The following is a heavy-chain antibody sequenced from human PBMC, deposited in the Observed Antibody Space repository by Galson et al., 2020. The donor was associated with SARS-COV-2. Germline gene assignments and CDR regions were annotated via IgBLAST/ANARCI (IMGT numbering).Heavy chain of an antibody. V-gene: IGHV1-24*01. CDR2: FDPEDGET. Sequence: ASVKVSCKVSGYTLTELSMHWVRQAPGKGLEWMGGFDPEDGETIYAQKFQGRVTMTEDTSTDTAYMELSSLRSEDTAVYYCATVATSPSYSSGWYYFDYWGQGTLVTVSS. J-gene: IGHJ4*02. CDR1: GYTLTELS. CDR3: ATVATSPSYSSGWYYFDY. D-gene: IGHD6-19*01.